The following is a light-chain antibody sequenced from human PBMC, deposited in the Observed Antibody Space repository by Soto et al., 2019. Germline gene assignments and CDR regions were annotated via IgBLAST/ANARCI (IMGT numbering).Light chain of an antibody. CDR2: AVS. CDR3: QQFNSATWT. CDR1: QNIGRY. V-gene: IGKV1-39*01. J-gene: IGKJ1*01. Sequence: DIQMTQSPSTLSASVWERVTITCRASQNIGRYLDWYQQKPGKAPKLLLYAVSSLQSGVPSRFSGSGSATEFTLTINGLQPDDFATYFCQQFNSATWTFGQGTKVDIK.